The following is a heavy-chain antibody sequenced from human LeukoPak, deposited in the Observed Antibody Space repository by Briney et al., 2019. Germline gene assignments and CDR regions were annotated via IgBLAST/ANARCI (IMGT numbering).Heavy chain of an antibody. CDR2: IHPGDSET. Sequence: GESLKISCQGSGYSFTNYWIGWVRQMSGKGLEWMGIIHPGDSETRYSPSFQGQVTITVDKSINTAYLQWSSLKASDTAMYYCARHPKGGDDGYYYYYMDVWGKGTTVTVSS. CDR3: ARHPKGGDDGYYYYYMDV. V-gene: IGHV5-51*01. CDR1: GYSFTNYW. D-gene: IGHD1-1*01. J-gene: IGHJ6*03.